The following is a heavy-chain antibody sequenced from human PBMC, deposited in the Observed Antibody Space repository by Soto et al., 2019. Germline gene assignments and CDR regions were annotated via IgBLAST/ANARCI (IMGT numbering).Heavy chain of an antibody. CDR1: GYTFTSYG. D-gene: IGHD1-26*01. CDR3: ARDRGRYALDY. Sequence: QVQLVQSGAEVKKPGASVKVSCKASGYTFTSYGISWVRQAPGQGLECMGWISANNGNTNYVQKLQGRCTMTTDTSTSTDYMELRSLRSDGTAVYYCARDRGRYALDYWGQGPLVTVSS. V-gene: IGHV1-18*01. CDR2: ISANNGNT. J-gene: IGHJ4*02.